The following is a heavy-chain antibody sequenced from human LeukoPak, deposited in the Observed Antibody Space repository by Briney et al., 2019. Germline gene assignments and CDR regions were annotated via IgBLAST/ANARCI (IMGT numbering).Heavy chain of an antibody. D-gene: IGHD3-9*01. J-gene: IGHJ5*02. CDR2: INPNSGGT. Sequence: ASVKVSCKASGYDFSRYDINWVRLAPGQGLEWMGWINPNSGGTNYAQKFQGRVTMTRDTSISTAYMELSRLRSDDTAVYYCARGAHYDILTGYTTHNWFDPWGQGTLVTVSS. CDR1: GYDFSRYD. CDR3: ARGAHYDILTGYTTHNWFDP. V-gene: IGHV1-2*02.